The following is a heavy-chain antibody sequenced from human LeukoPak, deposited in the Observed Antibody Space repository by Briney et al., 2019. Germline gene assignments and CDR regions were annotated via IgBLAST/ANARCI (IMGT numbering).Heavy chain of an antibody. CDR2: ISSSSSYI. Sequence: PGGSLRLSCAASGFTVSSYYMSWVRQAPGKGLEWVSTISSSSSYIYYADSVKGRFTISRDNAKNSLYLQMNSLRAEDTAVYYCARDPRTHYYGSGSSHYWGQGTLVTVSS. CDR1: GFTVSSYY. D-gene: IGHD3-10*01. CDR3: ARDPRTHYYGSGSSHY. V-gene: IGHV3-21*01. J-gene: IGHJ4*02.